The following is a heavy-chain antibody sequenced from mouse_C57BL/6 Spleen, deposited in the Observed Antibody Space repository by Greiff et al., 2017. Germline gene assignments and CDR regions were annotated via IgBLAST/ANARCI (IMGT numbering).Heavy chain of an antibody. J-gene: IGHJ4*01. CDR3: ARGPSSQLTSPMDY. D-gene: IGHD3-3*01. CDR1: GYTFTSYW. CDR2: IHPNSGST. V-gene: IGHV1-64*01. Sequence: QVQLKQPGAELVKPGASVKLSCKASGYTFTSYWMHWVKQRPGQGLEWIGMIHPNSGSTNYNEKFKSKATLTVDKSSSTAYMQLSSLTSEDSAVYYCARGPSSQLTSPMDYWGQGTSVTVSS.